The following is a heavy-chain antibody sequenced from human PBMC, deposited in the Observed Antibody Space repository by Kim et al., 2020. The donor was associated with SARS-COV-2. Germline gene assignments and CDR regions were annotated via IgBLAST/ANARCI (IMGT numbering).Heavy chain of an antibody. CDR3: AKPKNHYYGSGEDYFDY. CDR2: IWYDGSNK. CDR1: GFTFSSYA. Sequence: GGSLRLSCAASGFTFSSYAMHWVRQAPGKGLEWVAVIWYDGSNKYYADSVKGRFTISRDNSKNTLYLQMNSLRAEDTAVYYCAKPKNHYYGSGEDYFDYWGQGTLVTVSS. D-gene: IGHD3-10*01. J-gene: IGHJ4*02. V-gene: IGHV3-33*06.